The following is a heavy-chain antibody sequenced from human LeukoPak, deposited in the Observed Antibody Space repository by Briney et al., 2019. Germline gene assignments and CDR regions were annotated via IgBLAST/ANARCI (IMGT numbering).Heavy chain of an antibody. CDR1: GGSFSGYY. CDR3: ARGHRRTYSGYDIGANLGSRGWYGDY. D-gene: IGHD5-12*01. CDR2: INHSGST. V-gene: IGHV4-34*01. J-gene: IGHJ4*02. Sequence: PSETLSLTCAVYGGSFSGYYWSWIRQAPGKGLEWIGEINHSGSTDYNPSLKSRDTISVDTSKNHFSLKLSSVTAAATALQYCARGHRRTYSGYDIGANLGSRGWYGDYWGQGTLVTVSS.